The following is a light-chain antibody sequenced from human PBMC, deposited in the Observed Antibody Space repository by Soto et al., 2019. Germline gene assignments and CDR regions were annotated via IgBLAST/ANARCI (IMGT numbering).Light chain of an antibody. Sequence: QSALTQPRSVSGSPGQSVTISCTGTSSDVGGYNYVSWYQHHPGKAPKLMIYDVSYRPSGVPDRFSGSKSGNTASLTISGLQAEDEADYYCCSSAGSYTSYVFGTGTKVTVL. CDR1: SSDVGGYNY. CDR2: DVS. J-gene: IGLJ1*01. V-gene: IGLV2-11*01. CDR3: CSSAGSYTSYV.